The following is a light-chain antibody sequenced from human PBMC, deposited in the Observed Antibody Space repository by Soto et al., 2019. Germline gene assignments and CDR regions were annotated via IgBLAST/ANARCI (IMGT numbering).Light chain of an antibody. CDR1: QSVSYN. CDR2: GAF. V-gene: IGKV3-15*01. J-gene: IGKJ4*01. Sequence: EIVMTQSPATLSVSPGETATLSCRASQSVSYNLAWYPQKPGQGPRLLIYGAFTRATGIPARFSGSGSGTECTLTISSLQSEDFAVYYCQQYKNLPPLTFGGGTKVEIK. CDR3: QQYKNLPPLT.